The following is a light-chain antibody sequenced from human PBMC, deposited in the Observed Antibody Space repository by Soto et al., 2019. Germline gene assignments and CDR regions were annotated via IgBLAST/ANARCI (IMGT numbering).Light chain of an antibody. CDR1: SGHSSYA. V-gene: IGLV4-69*01. CDR3: QTCGTGIQV. J-gene: IGLJ3*02. CDR2: LNSDGSH. Sequence: QSVLTQSPSASASLGASVKLTCTLSSGHSSYAIAWHQQQPEKGPRYLMKLNSDGSHSKGDGIPDRFSGSSSGSERYLTISSLQSEDEADYYCQTCGTGIQVFGGGTQRIGL.